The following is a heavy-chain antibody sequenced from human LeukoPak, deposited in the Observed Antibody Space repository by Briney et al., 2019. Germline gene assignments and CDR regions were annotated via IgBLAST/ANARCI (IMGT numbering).Heavy chain of an antibody. CDR1: GGSISSSSYY. CDR2: IYYSGST. J-gene: IGHJ5*02. Sequence: SETLSLTCTVSGGSISSSSYYWGWVRQPPGKGLEWIGSIYYSGSTYYNPPLKSRVTISVDTSKNQFSLKLSSVTATDTAVYYCARRGITGTKFGWFDPWGQGTLVTVSS. CDR3: ARRGITGTKFGWFDP. D-gene: IGHD1-7*01. V-gene: IGHV4-39*01.